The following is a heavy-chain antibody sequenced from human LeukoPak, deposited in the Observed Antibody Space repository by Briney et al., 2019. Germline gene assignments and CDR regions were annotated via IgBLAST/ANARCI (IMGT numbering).Heavy chain of an antibody. CDR1: GGSISSLY. V-gene: IGHV4-59*11. CDR3: ARANSGTYSSPWDY. D-gene: IGHD1-26*01. CDR2: IYYSGST. J-gene: IGHJ4*02. Sequence: SETLSLTCTVSGGSISSLYWNWIRQSPGKGLEWIGCIYYSGSTNYNPSLKSRVSISIDTSKNQFSLKLGSVTAADTAVYYCARANSGTYSSPWDYWGQGTLVNVSS.